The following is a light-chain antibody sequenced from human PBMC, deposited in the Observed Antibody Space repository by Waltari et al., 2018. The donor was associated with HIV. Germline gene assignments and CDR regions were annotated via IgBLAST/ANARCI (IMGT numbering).Light chain of an antibody. CDR2: GAS. Sequence: EVVMTQSPATLLESPGKTANLSCRASRSVGSSLAWYPQKPGRGPRLLIYGASSRASDVPPTFSGSGAGTDFSLSISSLRSDDLGIYYCQQYNTWPLTFGRGTTVEIK. CDR3: QQYNTWPLT. V-gene: IGKV3-15*01. CDR1: RSVGSS. J-gene: IGKJ1*01.